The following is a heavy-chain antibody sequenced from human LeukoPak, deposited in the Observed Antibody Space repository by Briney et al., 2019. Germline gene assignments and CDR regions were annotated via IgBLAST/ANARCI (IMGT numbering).Heavy chain of an antibody. CDR1: GYTFTGYY. D-gene: IGHD5-12*01. CDR3: ARDLDQRVATSGAPNDY. V-gene: IGHV1-2*02. Sequence: ASVKVSCKASGYTFTGYYMNWVRQAPGQGLEWMGWINPNSGGTNYAQKFKGRVTMTRDTSISTAYMELSRLRSDDTAVYYCARDLDQRVATSGAPNDYWGQGTLVTVSS. J-gene: IGHJ4*02. CDR2: INPNSGGT.